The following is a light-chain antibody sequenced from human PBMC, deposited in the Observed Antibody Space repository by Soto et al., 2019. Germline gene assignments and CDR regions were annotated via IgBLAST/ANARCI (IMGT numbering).Light chain of an antibody. Sequence: DIQMTQSPSSLSASVVDRVTITCLASQGILTYLAWYQQKPGQVPELLIQAASTLQPGVPSRFSGSGSGTEFTLTINSLQPEDVATYYCQKYDSAPWTFGQGTKVDNK. CDR2: AAS. CDR1: QGILTY. J-gene: IGKJ1*01. V-gene: IGKV1-27*01. CDR3: QKYDSAPWT.